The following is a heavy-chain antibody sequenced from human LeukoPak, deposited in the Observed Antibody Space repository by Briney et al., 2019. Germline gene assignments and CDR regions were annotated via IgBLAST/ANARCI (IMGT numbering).Heavy chain of an antibody. CDR2: IWYDGSNK. CDR3: ARDYTVSTTNSFDY. D-gene: IGHD4-17*01. V-gene: IGHV3-33*08. Sequence: GGSLRLSCAASGFTFSSYWMSWVRQAPGKGLEWVAVIWYDGSNKYYADSVKGRFTISRDNSKNTLYLQMNSLRAEDTAVYYCARDYTVSTTNSFDYWGQGTLVTVSS. J-gene: IGHJ4*02. CDR1: GFTFSSYW.